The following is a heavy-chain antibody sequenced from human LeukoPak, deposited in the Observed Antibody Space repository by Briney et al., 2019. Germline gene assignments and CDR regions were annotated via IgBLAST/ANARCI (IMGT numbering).Heavy chain of an antibody. J-gene: IGHJ4*02. Sequence: GGSLRLSCAASGFTFSSYAMSWVRQAPGKGLERVSAISGSGGSTYYADSVKGRFTISRDNSKNTLYLQMNSLRAEDTAVYYCAKNSGGAIVGATMGFDYWGQGTLVTVSS. CDR1: GFTFSSYA. CDR3: AKNSGGAIVGATMGFDY. V-gene: IGHV3-23*01. CDR2: ISGSGGST. D-gene: IGHD1-26*01.